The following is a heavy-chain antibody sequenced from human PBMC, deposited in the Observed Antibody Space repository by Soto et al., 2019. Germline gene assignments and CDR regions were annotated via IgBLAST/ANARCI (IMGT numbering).Heavy chain of an antibody. Sequence: EVQLVESGGGLVKPGGSLRLSCAASGLTFSSYTMNWVRQAPGKGLEWVSSISSSSSYIYYADSVKGRFTISRDNAKNSLYLQMNSLIAEDTAVYYCARVAAKYNWNVNWFDPWGQGTLVTVSS. CDR2: ISSSSSYI. V-gene: IGHV3-21*01. CDR1: GLTFSSYT. D-gene: IGHD1-20*01. CDR3: ARVAAKYNWNVNWFDP. J-gene: IGHJ5*02.